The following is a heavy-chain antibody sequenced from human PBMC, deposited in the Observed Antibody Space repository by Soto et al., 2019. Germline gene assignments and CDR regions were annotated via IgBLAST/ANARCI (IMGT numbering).Heavy chain of an antibody. J-gene: IGHJ4*02. Sequence: RGSLILSWAASGFIFRNYAMSWGLQAPGKGLGWVSVITLSGGSVYYADSVKGRFTVSRDNSQNTLYLQMNSLRAEDTAVYYCAKFGDYYCSRFDYWGQGSPVSVSS. V-gene: IGHV3-23*01. CDR2: ITLSGGSV. D-gene: IGHD3-22*01. CDR1: GFIFRNYA. CDR3: AKFGDYYCSRFDY.